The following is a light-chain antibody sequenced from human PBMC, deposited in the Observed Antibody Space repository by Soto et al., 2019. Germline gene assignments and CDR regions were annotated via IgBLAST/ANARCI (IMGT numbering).Light chain of an antibody. Sequence: EIVLTQSPGNLSLSPGERATLSCRASQSVSSSYLAWYQQKPGQAPRLLIYGASNRATGIPDRFSGSGSGTDFTLTISRLEPEDFAVYYCQQYGSSPMYTFGQGTKLEIK. CDR3: QQYGSSPMYT. V-gene: IGKV3-20*01. J-gene: IGKJ2*01. CDR1: QSVSSSY. CDR2: GAS.